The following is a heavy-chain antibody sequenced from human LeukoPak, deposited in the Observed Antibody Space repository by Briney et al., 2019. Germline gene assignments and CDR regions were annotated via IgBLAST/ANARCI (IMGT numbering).Heavy chain of an antibody. Sequence: ASVKVSCKASGGTFSSYAISWVRQAPGQGLEWMGRIIPILGITNYAQKFQGRVTITADKSTSTAYMELSSLRSEDTAVYYCARDRLLWFGDSHNYYYYYGMDVWGQGTTVTVSS. CDR1: GGTFSSYA. CDR2: IIPILGIT. CDR3: ARDRLLWFGDSHNYYYYYGMDV. J-gene: IGHJ6*02. V-gene: IGHV1-69*04. D-gene: IGHD3-10*01.